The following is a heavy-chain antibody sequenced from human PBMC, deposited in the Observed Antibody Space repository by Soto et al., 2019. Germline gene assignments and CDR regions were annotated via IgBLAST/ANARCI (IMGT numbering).Heavy chain of an antibody. CDR2: ISGSGGST. J-gene: IGHJ2*01. D-gene: IGHD2-8*01. V-gene: IGHV3-23*01. Sequence: GGSLRLSCAASGFTFSSYAMSWVRQAPGKGLEWVSAISGSGGSTYYADSVKGRFTISRDNSKNTLYLQMNSLRAADTAVYYCAKGIIVYAIAYWYFDLWGRGTLVTVSS. CDR1: GFTFSSYA. CDR3: AKGIIVYAIAYWYFDL.